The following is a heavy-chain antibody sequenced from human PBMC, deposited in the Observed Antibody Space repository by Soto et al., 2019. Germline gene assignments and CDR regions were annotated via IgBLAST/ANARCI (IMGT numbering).Heavy chain of an antibody. CDR3: AKHIVATFYFDH. CDR1: GFTFTNYA. J-gene: IGHJ4*02. Sequence: EVQLLEFWGGLVQPGGSLRLSCAASGFTFTNYAMTWVRQAPGKGLEWVSTISGSSISTYYADSVKGRFTISRDNSKNTLYLQMNSLRAEDSAIYYCAKHIVATFYFDHWGQGTLVTVSS. CDR2: ISGSSIST. V-gene: IGHV3-23*01. D-gene: IGHD5-12*01.